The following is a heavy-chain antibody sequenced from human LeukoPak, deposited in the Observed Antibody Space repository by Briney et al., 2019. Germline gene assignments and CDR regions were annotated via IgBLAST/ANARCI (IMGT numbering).Heavy chain of an antibody. J-gene: IGHJ4*02. Sequence: GGSLRLSCAASGFTSSSYSMNWVRQAPGKGLEWVSSISSSSSYIYYADSVKGRFTISRDNAKNSLYLQMNSLRAEDTAVYYCARDLDYYDTGLDWGRGTLVTVSS. CDR3: ARDLDYYDTGLD. V-gene: IGHV3-21*01. CDR2: ISSSSSYI. CDR1: GFTSSSYS. D-gene: IGHD3-22*01.